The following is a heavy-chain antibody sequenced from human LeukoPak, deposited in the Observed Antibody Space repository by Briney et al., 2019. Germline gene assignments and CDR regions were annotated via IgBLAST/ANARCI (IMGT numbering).Heavy chain of an antibody. CDR2: IYYSGST. CDR3: ARRLLNYGMDV. J-gene: IGHJ6*02. V-gene: IGHV4-59*08. Sequence: SETLSLTCTVSGGSIGSYYWTWIRQPPGKGLEWIGYIYYSGSTDYNPSLESRVTISVDTSKNQFSLKLSSVTAADTAVYFCARRLLNYGMDVWGQGTTVTVSS. CDR1: GGSIGSYY.